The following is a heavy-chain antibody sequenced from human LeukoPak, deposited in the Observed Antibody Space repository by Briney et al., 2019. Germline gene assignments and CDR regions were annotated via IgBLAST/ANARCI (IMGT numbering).Heavy chain of an antibody. Sequence: SETLSLTCTVSGGSISSYYWSWIRQPPGKGLEWIGYIYYSGSTNYNPSLKSRVTISVDMSKNQFSLKLSSVTAADTAVYYCARLNYGDYEIDYWGQGTLVTVSS. J-gene: IGHJ4*02. D-gene: IGHD4-17*01. V-gene: IGHV4-59*08. CDR1: GGSISSYY. CDR2: IYYSGST. CDR3: ARLNYGDYEIDY.